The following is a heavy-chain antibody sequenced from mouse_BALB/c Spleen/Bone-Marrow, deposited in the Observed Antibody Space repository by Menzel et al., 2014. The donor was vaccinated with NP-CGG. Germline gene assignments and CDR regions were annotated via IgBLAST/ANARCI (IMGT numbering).Heavy chain of an antibody. Sequence: EVQLQESGPGLVKPSQSLSLTCSVTGYYITSGYYWNWIRQFPGNKLEWMGYISYDGSNDYNPSLKNRISITRDTSKNQFFLKLNSVTTEDTATYYCAREGEDYYAMDYWGQGTSVTVSS. CDR2: ISYDGSN. V-gene: IGHV3-6*02. CDR1: GYYITSGYY. J-gene: IGHJ4*01. CDR3: AREGEDYYAMDY.